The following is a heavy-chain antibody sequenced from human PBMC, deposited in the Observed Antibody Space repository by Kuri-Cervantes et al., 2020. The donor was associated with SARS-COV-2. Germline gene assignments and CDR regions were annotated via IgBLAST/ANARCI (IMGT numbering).Heavy chain of an antibody. CDR1: GYSISSGYY. CDR2: INHSGST. CDR3: ARDHIGYGDYGMDV. V-gene: IGHV4-34*01. D-gene: IGHD4-17*01. Sequence: SETLSLTCAVSGYSISSGYYWSWIRQPPGKGLEWIGEINHSGSTNYNPSLKSRVTISVDTSKNQFSLKLSSVTAADTAVYYCARDHIGYGDYGMDVWGQGTTVTVSS. J-gene: IGHJ6*02.